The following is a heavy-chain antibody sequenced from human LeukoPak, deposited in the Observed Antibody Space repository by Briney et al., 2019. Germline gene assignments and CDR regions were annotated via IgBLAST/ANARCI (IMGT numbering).Heavy chain of an antibody. J-gene: IGHJ4*02. D-gene: IGHD6-19*01. Sequence: GGSLRLSCAASGFTFRSYDMHWVRQVTGRGLEWVSAVGISGDTYYAGSVKGRFTISRENAKNSLYLQMNSLTAGDTAVYYCVRGGIQVSGIDEIDYWGQGTLVTVSS. CDR1: GFTFRSYD. CDR2: VGISGDT. V-gene: IGHV3-13*01. CDR3: VRGGIQVSGIDEIDY.